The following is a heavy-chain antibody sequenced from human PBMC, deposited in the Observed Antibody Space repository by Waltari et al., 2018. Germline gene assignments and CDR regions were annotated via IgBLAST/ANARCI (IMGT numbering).Heavy chain of an antibody. CDR2: IWDDGSNK. Sequence: QVQLVESGGGVVQPGRSLRLSCAASGFTFSSYGMHWVRQAPGKGLEVVAVIWDDGSNKYYADSVKGRFTISIDNSKNTLYLQMNSLRAEDTAVYYCARDSMVNCDYWGQGTLVTVSS. J-gene: IGHJ4*02. CDR1: GFTFSSYG. V-gene: IGHV3-33*01. CDR3: ARDSMVNCDY. D-gene: IGHD3-10*01.